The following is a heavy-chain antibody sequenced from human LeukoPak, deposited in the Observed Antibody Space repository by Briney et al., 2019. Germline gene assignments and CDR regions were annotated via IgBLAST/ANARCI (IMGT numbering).Heavy chain of an antibody. Sequence: SETLSLTCSVSGGSISSSNYYWSWIRQPAGKGLEWIGRIYTSESTNYNPSLKSRVTISVDTSRNQFSLKLSSVTAADTAVYYCARGRRGYSYGSLDYWGQGTLVTVSS. CDR1: GGSISSSNYY. J-gene: IGHJ4*02. V-gene: IGHV4-61*02. CDR3: ARGRRGYSYGSLDY. CDR2: IYTSEST. D-gene: IGHD5-18*01.